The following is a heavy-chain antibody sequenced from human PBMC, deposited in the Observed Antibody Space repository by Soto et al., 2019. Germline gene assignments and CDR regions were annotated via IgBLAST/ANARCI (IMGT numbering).Heavy chain of an antibody. CDR3: VRDDKWAFDI. V-gene: IGHV3-48*02. J-gene: IGHJ3*02. CDR1: GFTFSSYA. D-gene: IGHD1-26*01. CDR2: ISVGSGSI. Sequence: EAQLVESGGGLVQPGRSRRLSCAASGFTFSSYAFNWVRQAPGKGLEWISYISVGSGSIFYADSVKGRFTISRDDAQNSLYLQMNTLRDEDTAIYFCVRDDKWAFDIWGQGTTVIVSS.